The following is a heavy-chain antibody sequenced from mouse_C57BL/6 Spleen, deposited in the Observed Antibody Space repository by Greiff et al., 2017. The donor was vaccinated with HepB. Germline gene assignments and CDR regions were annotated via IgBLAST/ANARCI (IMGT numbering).Heavy chain of an antibody. CDR1: GFSLTSYA. CDR3: ARTHYGSSYYLDY. J-gene: IGHJ2*01. V-gene: IGHV2-9-1*01. CDR2: IWTGGGT. D-gene: IGHD1-1*01. Sequence: VMLVESGPGLVAPSQSLSITCTVSGFSLTSYALSWVRQPPGKGLEWLGVIWTGGGTNYNSALKSRLSISKDNSKSQVFLKMNSLQTDDTARYYCARTHYGSSYYLDYWGQGTTLTVSS.